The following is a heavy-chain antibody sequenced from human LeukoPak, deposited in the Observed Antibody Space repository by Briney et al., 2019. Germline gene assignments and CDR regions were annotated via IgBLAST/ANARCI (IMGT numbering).Heavy chain of an antibody. CDR1: GFTFSSYD. V-gene: IGHV3-13*04. Sequence: GGSLRLSCAASGFTFSSYDMHWVRQGTGKGLEWVSAIGTAGDTYYPRSVKGRFTTSRENAKNSLYLQLNSLRVGDTAVYYCARGRGWSTFDIWGQGTMVTVSS. J-gene: IGHJ3*02. D-gene: IGHD3-10*01. CDR3: ARGRGWSTFDI. CDR2: IGTAGDT.